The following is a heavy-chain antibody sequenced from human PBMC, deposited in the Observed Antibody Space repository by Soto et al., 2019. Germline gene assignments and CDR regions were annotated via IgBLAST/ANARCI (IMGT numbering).Heavy chain of an antibody. CDR2: ISPSGGGT. Sequence: ASVKVSCKASGYISTRHWTHWVRQAPGQGLEWMGVISPSGGGTTYAQSLKGRATMTRDTSISTAYMELRSLRSEDTAVYYCARVGRHYGSGHASGGYYYGMDVWGQGTTVTVSS. CDR3: ARVGRHYGSGHASGGYYYGMDV. V-gene: IGHV1-46*01. CDR1: GYISTRHW. J-gene: IGHJ6*02. D-gene: IGHD3-10*01.